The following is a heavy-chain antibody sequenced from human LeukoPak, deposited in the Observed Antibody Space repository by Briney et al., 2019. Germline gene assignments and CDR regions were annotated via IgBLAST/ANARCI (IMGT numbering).Heavy chain of an antibody. Sequence: SVKVSCKASGGTFSSYAISWVRQAPGQGLEWMGGIIPIFGTTNYAQKFQGRVTITTDESTSTAYMELSSLRSEDTAVYYCARDPSYCGGDCYSVWGQGTLVTVSS. D-gene: IGHD2-21*02. CDR2: IIPIFGTT. V-gene: IGHV1-69*05. CDR1: GGTFSSYA. CDR3: ARDPSYCGGDCYSV. J-gene: IGHJ4*02.